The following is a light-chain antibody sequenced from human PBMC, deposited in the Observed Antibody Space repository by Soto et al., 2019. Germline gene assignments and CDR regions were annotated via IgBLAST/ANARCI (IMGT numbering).Light chain of an antibody. CDR2: DAS. CDR3: QQRSNWPPWT. Sequence: EIVLRQCPASLSKSPGERATLSCRASQSISNYLAWYQQKPGQAPRLLIYDASNRATGIPARFSGSGSGTDFTLTIRSLEPEDFAVYYCQQRSNWPPWTCGQGTTVDIK. V-gene: IGKV3-11*01. J-gene: IGKJ1*01. CDR1: QSISNY.